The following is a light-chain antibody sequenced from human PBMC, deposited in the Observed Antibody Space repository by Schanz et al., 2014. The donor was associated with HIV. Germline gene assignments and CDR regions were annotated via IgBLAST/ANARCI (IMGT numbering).Light chain of an antibody. V-gene: IGKV1-5*03. Sequence: DVQMTQSPSTLSASVGDRVTITCRASQYISRWLAWYQQKPGKAPELLIYQASTLQTGVPSRFSGSGSGTEFTLTISSLQPDDFATYYCQQYPPYSHTFGQGTTLEI. CDR2: QAS. J-gene: IGKJ2*01. CDR1: QYISRW. CDR3: QQYPPYSHT.